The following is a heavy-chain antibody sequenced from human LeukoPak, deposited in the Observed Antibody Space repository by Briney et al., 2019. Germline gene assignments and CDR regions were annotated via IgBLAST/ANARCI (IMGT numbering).Heavy chain of an antibody. Sequence: PSETLSLTCSVSGGSISSSSYYWGWIRQPPGKGLEWIGYIYYSGSTYYNPSLKSRVTISVDTSKNQFSLKLSSVTAADTAVYYCASSYGDSYFYYFDYWGQGTLVTVSS. CDR2: IYYSGST. CDR1: GGSISSSSYY. V-gene: IGHV4-30-4*08. D-gene: IGHD4-17*01. CDR3: ASSYGDSYFYYFDY. J-gene: IGHJ4*02.